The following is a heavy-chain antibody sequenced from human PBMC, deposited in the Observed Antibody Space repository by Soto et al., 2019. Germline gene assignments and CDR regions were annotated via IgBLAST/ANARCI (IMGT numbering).Heavy chain of an antibody. CDR3: ARAHYCSGGSCYFTFDY. J-gene: IGHJ4*02. Sequence: ASVKVSCKASGYTFTSYYMRWVRQAPGQGLEWMGGIIPIFGTANYAQKFQGRVTITADESTSTAYMELSSLRSEDTAVYYCARAHYCSGGSCYFTFDYWGQGTLVTVSS. CDR1: GYTFTSYY. V-gene: IGHV1-69*13. CDR2: IIPIFGTA. D-gene: IGHD2-15*01.